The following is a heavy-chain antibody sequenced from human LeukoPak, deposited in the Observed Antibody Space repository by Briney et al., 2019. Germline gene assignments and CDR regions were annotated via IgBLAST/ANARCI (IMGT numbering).Heavy chain of an antibody. CDR1: GGTFSSYA. V-gene: IGHV1-69*04. Sequence: SVKVSFKASGGTFSSYAISWVRQAPGQGLEWMGRIIPILGIANYAQKFQGRVTITADKSTSTAYMELSSLRSEDTAVYYCASESGGRYCSSTSCRYGPLGLGYWGQGTLVTVSS. D-gene: IGHD2-2*01. CDR3: ASESGGRYCSSTSCRYGPLGLGY. CDR2: IIPILGIA. J-gene: IGHJ4*02.